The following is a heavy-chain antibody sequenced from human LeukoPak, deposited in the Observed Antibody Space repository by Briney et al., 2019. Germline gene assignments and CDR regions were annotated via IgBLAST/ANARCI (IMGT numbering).Heavy chain of an antibody. Sequence: GGSLRLSCAASGFTFSSYSMNWVRQAPGKGLEWVSYISSSSSTIYYADSVKGRFTISRDNAKNSLYLQMNSLRAEDTAVYYCAAALWFGELSGGPLNWGQGTLVTVSS. CDR3: AAALWFGELSGGPLN. J-gene: IGHJ4*02. CDR1: GFTFSSYS. D-gene: IGHD3-10*01. CDR2: ISSSSSTI. V-gene: IGHV3-48*04.